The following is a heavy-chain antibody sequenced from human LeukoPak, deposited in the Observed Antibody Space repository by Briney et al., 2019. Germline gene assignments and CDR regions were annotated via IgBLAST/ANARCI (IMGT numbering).Heavy chain of an antibody. J-gene: IGHJ4*02. D-gene: IGHD3-3*01. V-gene: IGHV3-30-3*01. CDR3: ARESSYDFWSGYGSGYYFDY. CDR1: GFTFSSYA. CDR2: ISYDGSNK. Sequence: GGSLRLSCAASGFTFSSYAMHWVRQAPGKGLEWVAVISYDGSNKYYADSVKGRFTISRDNSKNTLYLQMNSLRAEDTAVYYCARESSYDFWSGYGSGYYFDYWGQGTLVTVPS.